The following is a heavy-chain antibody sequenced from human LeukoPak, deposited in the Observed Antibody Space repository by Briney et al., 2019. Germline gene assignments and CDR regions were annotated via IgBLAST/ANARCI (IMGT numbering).Heavy chain of an antibody. CDR1: GFTFSDYY. D-gene: IGHD3-22*01. CDR2: ISYDGSNK. Sequence: GGSLRLSCAASGFTFSDYYMSWIRQAPGKGLEWVAVISYDGSNKYYADSVKGRFTISRDNSKNTLYLQMNSLRAEDTAVYYCARNEDYYDSSGYPTTHFDYWGQGTLVTVSS. V-gene: IGHV3-30-3*01. J-gene: IGHJ4*02. CDR3: ARNEDYYDSSGYPTTHFDY.